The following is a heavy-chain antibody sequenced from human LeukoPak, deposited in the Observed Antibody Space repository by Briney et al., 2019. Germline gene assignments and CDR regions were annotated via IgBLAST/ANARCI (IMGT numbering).Heavy chain of an antibody. CDR3: ARDSDYGGNSGSFDY. J-gene: IGHJ4*02. V-gene: IGHV1-2*04. Sequence: GASVKVSCEASGYTFTGYYMHWVRQAPGQGLEWMGWINPNSGGTNYAQKFQGWVTMTRDTSISTAYMELSRLRSDDTAVYYCARDSDYGGNSGSFDYWGQGTLVTVSS. CDR1: GYTFTGYY. D-gene: IGHD4-23*01. CDR2: INPNSGGT.